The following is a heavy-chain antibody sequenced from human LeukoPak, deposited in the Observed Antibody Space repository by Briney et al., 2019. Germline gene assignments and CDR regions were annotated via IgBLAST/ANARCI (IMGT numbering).Heavy chain of an antibody. CDR2: IYTSGST. D-gene: IGHD1-26*01. CDR1: GGSISSGSYY. Sequence: KTSQTLSLTCTVPGGSISSGSYYWSWIRQPAGKGLEWIGRIYTSGSTNYNPSLKSRVTISVDTSKNQFSLKLSSVTAADTAVYYCARSRRELLSFDYWGQGTLVTVSS. CDR3: ARSRRELLSFDY. J-gene: IGHJ4*02. V-gene: IGHV4-61*02.